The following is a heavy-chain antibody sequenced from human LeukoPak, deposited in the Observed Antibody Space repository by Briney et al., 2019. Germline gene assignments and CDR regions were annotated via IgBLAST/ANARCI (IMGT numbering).Heavy chain of an antibody. CDR3: ARGVGAYYMDV. J-gene: IGHJ6*03. CDR2: INTSGTT. D-gene: IGHD1-26*01. CDR1: GASISSGSNS. V-gene: IGHV4-61*02. Sequence: SETLSLTCTVSGASISSGSNSWGWIRQPAGKGLEWIGRINTSGTTNYNPSLKSRVTMSIDTSKNQFSLKLSSVTAADTAVYYCARGVGAYYMDVWGKGTTVTVSS.